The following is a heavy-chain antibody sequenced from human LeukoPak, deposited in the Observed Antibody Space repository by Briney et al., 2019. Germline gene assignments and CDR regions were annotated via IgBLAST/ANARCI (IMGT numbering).Heavy chain of an antibody. CDR2: ISSSGSTI. Sequence: GGSLRLSCAASGFTFSDYYMSWIRQAPGKGLEWVSYISSSGSTIYYADSVKGRFTISRDNAKNSLYLQMNSLRAEDTAVYYCASISVITMIVDYWGQGTLVTVSS. J-gene: IGHJ4*02. CDR3: ASISVITMIVDY. V-gene: IGHV3-11*01. D-gene: IGHD3-22*01. CDR1: GFTFSDYY.